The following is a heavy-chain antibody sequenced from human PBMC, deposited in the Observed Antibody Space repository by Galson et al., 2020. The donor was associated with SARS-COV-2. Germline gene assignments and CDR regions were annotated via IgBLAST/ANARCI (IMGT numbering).Heavy chain of an antibody. J-gene: IGHJ6*03. V-gene: IGHV3-66*01. CDR2: IYSGGST. CDR1: GFTVSSNY. Sequence: GGSLRLSCAASGFTVSSNYMSWVRQAPGKGLEWVSVIYSGGSTYYADSVKGRFTISRDNSKNTLYLQMNSLRAEDTAVYYCARGFLEWFDYYYYYYMDVWGKGTTVTVSS. D-gene: IGHD3-3*01. CDR3: ARGFLEWFDYYYYYYMDV.